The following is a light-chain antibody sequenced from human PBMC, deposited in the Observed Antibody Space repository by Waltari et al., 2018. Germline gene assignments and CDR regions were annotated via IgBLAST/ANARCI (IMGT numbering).Light chain of an antibody. CDR3: QKYVSLPAT. Sequence: EIVLTQSQGTLSLSPGKRATLSCRASQSVSRSLAWYQQKHGQAPRLLIYDASTRATGIPDRFSGSGSGTDFSLTISRLEPEDFAVYYCQKYVSLPATFGQGTKVEIK. CDR1: QSVSRS. V-gene: IGKV3-20*01. J-gene: IGKJ1*01. CDR2: DAS.